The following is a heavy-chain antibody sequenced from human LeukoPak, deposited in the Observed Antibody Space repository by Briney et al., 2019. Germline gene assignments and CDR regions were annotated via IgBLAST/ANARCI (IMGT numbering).Heavy chain of an antibody. CDR2: INHSGDT. CDR3: ARGGDTSGYYYVVNY. J-gene: IGHJ4*02. Sequence: SETLSLTCAVYGGSFSGYYWSWIRQPPGKGLEWIGEINHSGDTNYNTSLKSRVTISVDTSKNQFSLKLNSVTAADTATYYCARGGDTSGYYYVVNYWGQGTLVTVAS. D-gene: IGHD3-22*01. V-gene: IGHV4-34*01. CDR1: GGSFSGYY.